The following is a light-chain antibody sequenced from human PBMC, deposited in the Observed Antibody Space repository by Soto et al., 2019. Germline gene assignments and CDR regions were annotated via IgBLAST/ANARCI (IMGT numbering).Light chain of an antibody. J-gene: IGLJ2*01. V-gene: IGLV1-51*01. CDR2: DNN. CDR1: SSNIGNNY. CDR3: GTWDSSMSALV. Sequence: QSVLTQPPSVSAAPGQTVTISCSGSSSNIGNNYVSWYQQLPGTAPKLLIYDNNNRPSGVPDRFSGSKSGTSATLGTTGLQTGDEADYYCGTWDSSMSALVFGGGTKLTVL.